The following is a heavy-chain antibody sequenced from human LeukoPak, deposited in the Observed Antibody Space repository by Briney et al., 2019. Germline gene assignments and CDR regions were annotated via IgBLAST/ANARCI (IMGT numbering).Heavy chain of an antibody. CDR1: GYTFGDSY. D-gene: IGHD6-6*01. CDR2: INPNRGGT. CDR3: ARAPVLGYNWFDP. V-gene: IGHV1-2*02. J-gene: IGHJ5*02. Sequence: ASVKVSCKASGYTFGDSYMHWVRQAPGQGLEWMGWINPNRGGTSYAQRFLGRVTMTRGTSISTVYMELSGLTSDDTAVYYCARAPVLGYNWFDPWGQGTLVTVSS.